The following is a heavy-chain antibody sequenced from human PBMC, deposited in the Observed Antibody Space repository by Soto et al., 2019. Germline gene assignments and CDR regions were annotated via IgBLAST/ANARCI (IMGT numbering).Heavy chain of an antibody. CDR2: IHYGGSI. D-gene: IGHD1-26*01. Sequence: QVQLQESGPGLVKPSQTLSLTCTVSDGSIDSGSYYRSWARQYPGKGLEWIGSIHYGGSIYYSPSLRSRLTMSAYTSKNQFSLKLSSVTVADTAVYYCTRGLDRAKLGYWGQGIQLIVSS. J-gene: IGHJ4*02. V-gene: IGHV4-31*03. CDR3: TRGLDRAKLGY. CDR1: DGSIDSGSYY.